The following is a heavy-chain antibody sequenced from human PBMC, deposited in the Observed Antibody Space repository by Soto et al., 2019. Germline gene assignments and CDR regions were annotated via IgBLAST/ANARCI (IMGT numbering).Heavy chain of an antibody. CDR2: IGSSGTST. CDR1: GFLLSSYA. V-gene: IGHV3-23*01. D-gene: IGHD1-26*01. Sequence: EVQLLESGGGLVQPGGSLRLSCAASGFLLSSYAMTWVRQAPGKTLEWVSTIGSSGTSTFYADSVKGRFTISRDESKNTVYLQMNNLRADDTAVYSCAKGKYSGSWYFDSWGQGTLVTVSS. J-gene: IGHJ4*02. CDR3: AKGKYSGSWYFDS.